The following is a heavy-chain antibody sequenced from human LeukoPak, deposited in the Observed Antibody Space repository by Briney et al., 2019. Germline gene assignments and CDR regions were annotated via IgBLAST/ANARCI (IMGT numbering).Heavy chain of an antibody. CDR2: IKQDGSEK. CDR3: ARESRDCSGGSCYYYYYYMDV. J-gene: IGHJ6*03. D-gene: IGHD2-15*01. CDR1: GFTFSSYW. Sequence: GGSLRLSCAASGFTFSSYWMSWVRQAPGKGLEWVANIKQDGSEKYYVDSVKGRFTISRDNAKNSLYLQMNSLRAEDTAVYYCARESRDCSGGSCYYYYYYMDVWGKGTTVTVSS. V-gene: IGHV3-7*01.